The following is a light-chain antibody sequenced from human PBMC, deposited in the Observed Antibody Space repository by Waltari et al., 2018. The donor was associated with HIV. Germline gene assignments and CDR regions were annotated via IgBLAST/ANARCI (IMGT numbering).Light chain of an antibody. CDR3: QQLKTYPLS. J-gene: IGKJ4*01. CDR2: SVS. Sequence: IQLTQSPSFLSASVGESLTRTCRATQGVGSYLAWYQQKPGKAPNLLIYSVSILQTGVPSRFSGSGSGTEFTLTITDLQPEDFATYYCQQLKTYPLSFGGGTKVEIK. V-gene: IGKV1-9*01. CDR1: QGVGSY.